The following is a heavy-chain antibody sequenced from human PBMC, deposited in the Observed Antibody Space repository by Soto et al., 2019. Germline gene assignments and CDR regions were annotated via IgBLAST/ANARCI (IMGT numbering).Heavy chain of an antibody. V-gene: IGHV4-39*01. Sequence: SETLSLTCTVSGGSISSSRYYWGWIRQPPGKGLEWIGSIYYSGSTYYNPSLKSRVTISVDTSKNQFSLKLSSVTAADTAVYYCARLLLYYYYMDVWGKGTTVTVSS. CDR1: GGSISSSRYY. CDR3: ARLLLYYYYMDV. J-gene: IGHJ6*03. CDR2: IYYSGST.